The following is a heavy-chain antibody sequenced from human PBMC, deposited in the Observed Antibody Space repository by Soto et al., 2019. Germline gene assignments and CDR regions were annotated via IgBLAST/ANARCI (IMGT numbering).Heavy chain of an antibody. Sequence: EVQLVESGGGLVQPGGSLRLSCAASGFTFSSYWMHWVRQAPGKGLVWVSRINSDGSSTSYADSVKGRFTISRDYAKNTLSLQMNSLSAEGTAVYYCASVGSRRSFDYWGQGTLVTVSS. V-gene: IGHV3-74*01. CDR1: GFTFSSYW. CDR2: INSDGSST. J-gene: IGHJ4*02. CDR3: ASVGSRRSFDY. D-gene: IGHD1-26*01.